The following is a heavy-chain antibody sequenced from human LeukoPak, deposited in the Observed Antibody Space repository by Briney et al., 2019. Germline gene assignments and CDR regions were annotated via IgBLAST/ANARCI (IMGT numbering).Heavy chain of an antibody. J-gene: IGHJ3*02. Sequence: SETLSLTCAVYGGSFSGYYWSWIRQPPGKGLEWIGEINHSGSTNYNPSLKSRVTISVDTSKNQFSLKLSSVTAADTAVYYCAREPSRITIFGVVIVGAFDIWGQGTMVTVSS. CDR1: GGSFSGYY. V-gene: IGHV4-34*01. CDR2: INHSGST. D-gene: IGHD3-3*01. CDR3: AREPSRITIFGVVIVGAFDI.